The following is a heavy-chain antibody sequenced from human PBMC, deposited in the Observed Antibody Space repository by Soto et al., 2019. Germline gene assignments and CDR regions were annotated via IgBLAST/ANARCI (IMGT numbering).Heavy chain of an antibody. CDR3: ARLYLLRYFDWLLTVHGRDV. J-gene: IGHJ6*02. D-gene: IGHD3-9*01. Sequence: GESLKISCKGSGYSFTSYLIGWVRQMPGKGLEWMGIIYPGDSDTRYSPSFQGQVTISADKSISTAYLQWSSLKASDTAMYYCARLYLLRYFDWLLTVHGRDVWGQGTTVPVSS. V-gene: IGHV5-51*01. CDR1: GYSFTSYL. CDR2: IYPGDSDT.